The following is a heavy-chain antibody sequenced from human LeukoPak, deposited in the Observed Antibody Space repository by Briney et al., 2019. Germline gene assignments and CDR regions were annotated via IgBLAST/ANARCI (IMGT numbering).Heavy chain of an antibody. V-gene: IGHV1-18*01. CDR1: GYTFTSYG. CDR2: ISAYNGNT. D-gene: IGHD6-13*01. CDR3: ATTAAAGTGYYMDV. Sequence: ASVKVSCKASGYTFTSYGISWARQAPGQGLEWMGWISAYNGNTNYAQKLQGRVTMTEDTSTDTAYMELSSLRSEDTAVYYCATTAAAGTGYYMDVWGKGTTVTISS. J-gene: IGHJ6*03.